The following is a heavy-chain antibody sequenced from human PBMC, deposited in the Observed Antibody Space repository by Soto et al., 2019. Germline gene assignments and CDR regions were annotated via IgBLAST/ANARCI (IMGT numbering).Heavy chain of an antibody. CDR2: MYYTGST. Sequence: LSLTCTVSGGSISSYYWSWVRQPPGKGLEWIGYMYYTGSTNYNPSLKSRVTISVDTSKNQFSRKLSSVTAADTAVYYCARMVGSEKPFDYWGQGTLVTVSS. D-gene: IGHD3-10*01. J-gene: IGHJ4*02. CDR3: ARMVGSEKPFDY. CDR1: GGSISSYY. V-gene: IGHV4-59*12.